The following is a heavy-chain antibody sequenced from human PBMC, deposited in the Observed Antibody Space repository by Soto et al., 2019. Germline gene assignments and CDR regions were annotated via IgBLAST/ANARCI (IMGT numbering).Heavy chain of an antibody. J-gene: IGHJ6*02. V-gene: IGHV5-10-1*01. D-gene: IGHD6-19*01. Sequence: GESLKISCKGSGYSFTSYWISWVRQMPGKGLEWMGRIDPSDSYTNYSPSFQGHVTISADKSISTAYLQWSSLKASDTAMYYCTRLDSSGRGWFAFYYGTDIWVQETTVTV. CDR1: GYSFTSYW. CDR2: IDPSDSYT. CDR3: TRLDSSGRGWFAFYYGTDI.